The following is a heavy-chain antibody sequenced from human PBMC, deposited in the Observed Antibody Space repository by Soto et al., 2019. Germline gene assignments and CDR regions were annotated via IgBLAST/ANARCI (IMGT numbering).Heavy chain of an antibody. V-gene: IGHV3-11*06. CDR3: ARSGDNYNRLDY. CDR1: GFTFSDYY. D-gene: IGHD1-1*01. J-gene: IGHJ4*02. Sequence: GGSLRLSCAASGFTFSDYYMSWIRQAPGKGLEWISYSSNSGTFSRYADSVKGRFSISRDNTKNLLYLQMNSLRAEDTAVYYCARSGDNYNRLDYWGQGTPVTVSS. CDR2: SSNSGTFS.